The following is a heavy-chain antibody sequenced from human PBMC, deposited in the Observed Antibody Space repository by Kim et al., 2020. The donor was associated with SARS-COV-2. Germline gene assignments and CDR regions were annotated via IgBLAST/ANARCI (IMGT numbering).Heavy chain of an antibody. Sequence: GGSLRLSCAASGFTFSGSAMHWVRQASGKGLEWVGRIRSKANSYATAYAASVKGRFTISRDDSKNTAYLQMNSLKTEDTAVYYCTRRLWFGELLIDYWGQGTLVPVSS. D-gene: IGHD3-10*01. V-gene: IGHV3-73*01. CDR1: GFTFSGSA. J-gene: IGHJ4*02. CDR2: IRSKANSYAT. CDR3: TRRLWFGELLIDY.